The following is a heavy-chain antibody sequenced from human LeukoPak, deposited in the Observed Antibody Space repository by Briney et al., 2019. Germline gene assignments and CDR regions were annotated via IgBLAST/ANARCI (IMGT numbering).Heavy chain of an antibody. J-gene: IGHJ4*02. Sequence: SETLSLTCNVSGYSISSGYYWGWIRQPPGKGLEWIGTIYHSGSTYYNPSLKSRVTISVDTSKNQFSLNLNSVTAADTAVYYCARGPTTVTRAFDYWGQGTLVTVSS. D-gene: IGHD4-17*01. CDR1: GYSISSGYY. CDR3: ARGPTTVTRAFDY. V-gene: IGHV4-38-2*02. CDR2: IYHSGST.